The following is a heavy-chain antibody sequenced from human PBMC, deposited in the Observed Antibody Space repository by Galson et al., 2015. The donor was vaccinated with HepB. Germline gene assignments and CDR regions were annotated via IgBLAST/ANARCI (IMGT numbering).Heavy chain of an antibody. CDR3: ARDAKPYDSSGYYCDY. CDR2: IWYDGTNK. Sequence: SLRLSCAASGSTFSTYGMHWVRQAPGKGLEWVAVIWYDGTNKYYADSVKGRFTISRDNSKNTLYLQMNSLRAEDTAVYYCARDAKPYDSSGYYCDYWGQGTLVTVSS. D-gene: IGHD3-22*01. CDR1: GSTFSTYG. V-gene: IGHV3-33*01. J-gene: IGHJ4*02.